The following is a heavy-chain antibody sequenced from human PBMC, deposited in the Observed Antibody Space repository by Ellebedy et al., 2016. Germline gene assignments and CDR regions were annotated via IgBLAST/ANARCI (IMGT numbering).Heavy chain of an antibody. Sequence: SVKVSXXASGGTFSSYAISWVRQAPGQGLEWMGGIIPIFGTANYAQKFQGRVTITADESTSTAYMELSSLRSEDTAVYYCAASKQLVRPFDYWGQGTLVTVSS. V-gene: IGHV1-69*13. CDR2: IIPIFGTA. CDR1: GGTFSSYA. CDR3: AASKQLVRPFDY. D-gene: IGHD6-13*01. J-gene: IGHJ4*02.